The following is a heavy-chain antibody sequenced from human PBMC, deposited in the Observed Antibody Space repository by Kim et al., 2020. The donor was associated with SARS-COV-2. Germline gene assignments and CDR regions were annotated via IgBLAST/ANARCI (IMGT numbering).Heavy chain of an antibody. CDR2: IIPIFGTA. Sequence: SVKVSCKASGGTFSSYAISWVRQAPGQGLEWMGGIIPIFGTANYAQKFQGRVTITADESTSTAYMELSSLRSEDTAVYYCARDDYYDSSGYYLSWGQGTMVTVSS. CDR1: GGTFSSYA. D-gene: IGHD3-22*01. V-gene: IGHV1-69*13. J-gene: IGHJ3*01. CDR3: ARDDYYDSSGYYLS.